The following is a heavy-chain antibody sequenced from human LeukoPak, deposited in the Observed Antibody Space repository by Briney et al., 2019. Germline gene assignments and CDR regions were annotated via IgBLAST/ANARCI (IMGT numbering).Heavy chain of an antibody. CDR1: GFTFTYAW. CDR3: AKDKNFWSGYSPFDY. J-gene: IGHJ4*02. D-gene: IGHD3-3*01. V-gene: IGHV3-15*01. CDR2: IKSKTDGGTI. Sequence: GGSLRLSCAASGFTFTYAWMSWVRQAPGKGLEWVGRIKSKTDGGTIDYAAPVKGRFSISRDDSKDTLYLQMNSLRAEDTAVYYCAKDKNFWSGYSPFDYWGQGTLVTVSS.